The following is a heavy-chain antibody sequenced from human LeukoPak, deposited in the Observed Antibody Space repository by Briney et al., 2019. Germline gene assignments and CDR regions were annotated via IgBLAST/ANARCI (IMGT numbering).Heavy chain of an antibody. Sequence: SETLSLTCTVSGGSIGSYYWNWIRQPPWKGLEWIGYIYYSGSLNYNPSLKSRVTISVDTSKNQFSLNLSSVTAADTAVYYCARATDSSVYYGFDYWGQGILVTVSS. CDR2: IYYSGSL. V-gene: IGHV4-59*13. CDR1: GGSIGSYY. CDR3: ARATDSSVYYGFDY. D-gene: IGHD3-22*01. J-gene: IGHJ4*02.